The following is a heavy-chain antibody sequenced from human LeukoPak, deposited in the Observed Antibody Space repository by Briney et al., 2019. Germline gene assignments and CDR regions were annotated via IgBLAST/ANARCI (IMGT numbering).Heavy chain of an antibody. CDR2: INPNSGGT. J-gene: IGHJ3*02. CDR3: ARGVDTAMVTDAFDI. Sequence: ASVKVSCKASGYTFTGYYMHWVRQAPGQGLEWMGWINPNSGGTNYAQKFQGRVTMTRDTSISTAYMELSRLRSDDTAVYYCARGVDTAMVTDAFDIWGQGTMVTVSS. D-gene: IGHD5-18*01. V-gene: IGHV1-2*02. CDR1: GYTFTGYY.